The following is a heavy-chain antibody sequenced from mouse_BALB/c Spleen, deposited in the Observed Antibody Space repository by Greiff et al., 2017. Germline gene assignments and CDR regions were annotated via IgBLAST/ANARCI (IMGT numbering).Heavy chain of an antibody. Sequence: QVQLKESGAELVRPGSSVKISCKASGYAFSSCWMNWVKQRPGQGLEWIGQIYPGAGDTNYNGKFKGKATLTADKSSSTAYMQLSSLTSEDSAVYFCAQYGNYERNYAMDYWGQGTSVTVSS. CDR3: AQYGNYERNYAMDY. CDR1: GYAFSSCW. D-gene: IGHD2-10*02. CDR2: IYPGAGDT. V-gene: IGHV1-80*01. J-gene: IGHJ4*01.